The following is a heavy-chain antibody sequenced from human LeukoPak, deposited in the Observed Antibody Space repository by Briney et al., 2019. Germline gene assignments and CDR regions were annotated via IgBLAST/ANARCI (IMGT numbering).Heavy chain of an antibody. Sequence: PGGSLRLSCAASGFTFNDYAMHRVRQAPGKGLEWVSGIFGKNGAKGHADSVKGRFTISRDNANNSLYLQMNSLRPDDTALYYCTYDNSPGGLEYWGQGTLVTVSS. CDR3: TYDNSPGGLEY. V-gene: IGHV3-9*01. D-gene: IGHD2-8*02. CDR2: IFGKNGAK. J-gene: IGHJ4*02. CDR1: GFTFNDYA.